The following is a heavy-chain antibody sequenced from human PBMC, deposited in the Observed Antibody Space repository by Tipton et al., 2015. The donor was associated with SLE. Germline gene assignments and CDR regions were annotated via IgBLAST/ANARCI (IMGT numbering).Heavy chain of an antibody. D-gene: IGHD6-13*01. CDR3: ARELEGVGSQQLVN. CDR1: GFTFSSYA. J-gene: IGHJ4*02. CDR2: INHSGST. Sequence: LRLSCAASGFTFSSYAMSWIRQPPGKGLEWIGEINHSGSTNYNPSLKSRVTISVDTSKNQFSLKVSSVTAADTAVYYCARELEGVGSQQLVNWGQGTLVTVSS. V-gene: IGHV4-34*01.